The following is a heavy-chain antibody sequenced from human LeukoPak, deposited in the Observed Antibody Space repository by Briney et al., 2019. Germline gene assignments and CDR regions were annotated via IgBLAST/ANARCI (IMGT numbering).Heavy chain of an antibody. CDR3: ARATQQWLALTFDP. Sequence: SETLSLTRTVSGYSISSGYYWGWIRQPPGKGLEWIGSIYHSGSTYYNPSLKSRVTISVDTSKNQFSLKLSSVTAADTAVYYCARATQQWLALTFDPWGQGTLVTVSS. CDR1: GYSISSGYY. V-gene: IGHV4-38-2*02. J-gene: IGHJ5*02. D-gene: IGHD6-19*01. CDR2: IYHSGST.